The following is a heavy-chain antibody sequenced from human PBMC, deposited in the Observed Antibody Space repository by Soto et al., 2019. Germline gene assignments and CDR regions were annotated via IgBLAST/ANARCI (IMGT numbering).Heavy chain of an antibody. CDR2: MNQDGSAK. Sequence: PGGSLRLSCGASGFRFSSYWMSWVRQAPGKGLEWVANMNQDGSAKYYVGSVKGRFTISRDNAKNSMYLQMNSLKVEDSAVYFCARDSSGWQPLDGWGQGTQVNVAS. J-gene: IGHJ4*02. V-gene: IGHV3-7*01. D-gene: IGHD6-19*01. CDR3: ARDSSGWQPLDG. CDR1: GFRFSSYW.